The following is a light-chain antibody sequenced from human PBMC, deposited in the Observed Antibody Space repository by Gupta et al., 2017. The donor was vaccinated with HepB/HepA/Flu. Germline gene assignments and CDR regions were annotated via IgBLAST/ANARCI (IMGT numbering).Light chain of an antibody. V-gene: IGLV2-23*02. CDR2: EVS. CDR1: SSDVGSYNL. Sequence: QSALTQPASVSGSPGQSITISCTGTSSDVGSYNLVSWYQQHPGKAPKLMIYEVSKRPSGVSNRFSGSKSGNTASLTISGLQAEDEADYYCCSYAGSSTGRVWVFGGGTKLTVL. CDR3: CSYAGSSTGRVWV. J-gene: IGLJ3*02.